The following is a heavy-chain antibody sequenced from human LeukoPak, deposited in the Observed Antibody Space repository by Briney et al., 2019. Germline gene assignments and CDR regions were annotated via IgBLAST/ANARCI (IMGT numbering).Heavy chain of an antibody. CDR2: IYNSGST. V-gene: IGHV4-59*01. D-gene: IGHD3-3*01. CDR1: GDSISSYY. Sequence: SETLSLTCTVSGDSISSYYWSWIRQPPGKGLEWIGYIYNSGSTKYNPSLKSRVTISIDTSKNQFSLKVNSVTAADTAVYYCARGGTSALEWFGPWGQGTLVTASS. CDR3: ARGGTSALEWFGP. J-gene: IGHJ5*02.